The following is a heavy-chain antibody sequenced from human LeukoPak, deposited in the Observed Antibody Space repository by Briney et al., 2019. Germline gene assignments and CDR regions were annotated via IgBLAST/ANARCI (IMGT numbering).Heavy chain of an antibody. D-gene: IGHD6-13*01. CDR2: IYTDDRT. CDR3: ARDRAAADP. J-gene: IGHJ5*02. CDR1: GFTVSNYY. Sequence: PGRSLRLSCAASGFTVSNYYMSWVRQAPGKGLEWVSDIYTDDRTYYADSVKGRFTISRDDSKNMLFLQMDSLRVEDTAVYYCARDRAAADPWGQGTLVTVSS. V-gene: IGHV3-53*01.